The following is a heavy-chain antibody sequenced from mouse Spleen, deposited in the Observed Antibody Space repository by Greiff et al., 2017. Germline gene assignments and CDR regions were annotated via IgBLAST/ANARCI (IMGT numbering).Heavy chain of an antibody. CDR2: ISYDGSN. J-gene: IGHJ4*01. V-gene: IGHV3-6*01. Sequence: EVKLMESGPGLVKPSQSLSLTCSVTGYSITSGYYWNWIRQFPGNKLEWMGYISYDGSNNYNPSLKNRISITRDTSKNQFFLKLNSVTTEDTATYYCAREAPYPSSSMDYWGQGTSVTVSS. CDR1: GYSITSGYY. D-gene: IGHD1-3*01. CDR3: AREAPYPSSSMDY.